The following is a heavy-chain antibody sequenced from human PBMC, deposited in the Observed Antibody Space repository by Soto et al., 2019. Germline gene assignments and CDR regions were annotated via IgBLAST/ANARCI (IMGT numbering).Heavy chain of an antibody. CDR1: GGSIGISSYY. CDR3: ARHGAVRTGYYDYGMDV. V-gene: IGHV4-39*01. CDR2: IYYSGST. Sequence: SETLSLTCTVSGGSIGISSYYWGWIRQPPGEGLEWIGSIYYSGSTYYNPSLKSRVTISVDTSKNQFSLKLSSVTAADTAVYYCARHGAVRTGYYDYGMDVWGQGTTVTVSS. J-gene: IGHJ6*02. D-gene: IGHD4-17*01.